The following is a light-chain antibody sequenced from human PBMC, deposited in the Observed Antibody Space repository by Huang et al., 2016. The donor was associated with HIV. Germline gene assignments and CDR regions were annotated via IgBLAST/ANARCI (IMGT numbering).Light chain of an antibody. CDR2: SAS. CDR1: QNIDNY. Sequence: DIQMTQSPLSLSASVADRVTITCRASQNIDNYLNWDQQKPGKAPKLLIFSASNLHSGVPSRFSGSASGPYFALTINGLQPDDFATYYCQQSYTTPKYTFGQGTNLDIK. CDR3: QQSYTTPKYT. J-gene: IGKJ2*01. V-gene: IGKV1-39*01.